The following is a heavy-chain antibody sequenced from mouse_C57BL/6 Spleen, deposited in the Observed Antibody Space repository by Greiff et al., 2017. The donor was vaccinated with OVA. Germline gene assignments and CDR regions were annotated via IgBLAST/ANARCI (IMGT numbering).Heavy chain of an antibody. J-gene: IGHJ4*01. CDR2: ISSGSSTI. CDR1: GFTFSDYG. CDR3: AKTLYSNYVYYYAMDY. V-gene: IGHV5-17*01. Sequence: EVKLMESGGGLVKPGGSLKLSCAASGFTFSDYGMHWVRQAPEKGLEWVAYISSGSSTIYYADTVKGRFTISRDNAKNTLFLQMTSLRSEDTAMYYCAKTLYSNYVYYYAMDYWGQGTSVTVSS. D-gene: IGHD2-5*01.